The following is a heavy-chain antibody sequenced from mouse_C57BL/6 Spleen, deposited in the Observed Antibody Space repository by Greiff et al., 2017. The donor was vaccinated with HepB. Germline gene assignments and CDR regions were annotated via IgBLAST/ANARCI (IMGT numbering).Heavy chain of an antibody. CDR2: INPSNGGT. CDR3: ASGGIYFGVYYAMDY. V-gene: IGHV1-53*01. Sequence: VQLQQSGTELVKPGASVKLSCKASGYTFTSYWMHWVKQRPGQGLEWIGNINPSNGGTNYNEKFKSKATLTVDKSSSTAYMQLSSLTSEDSAVYYCASGGIYFGVYYAMDYWGQGTSVTVSS. CDR1: GYTFTSYW. J-gene: IGHJ4*01. D-gene: IGHD2-1*01.